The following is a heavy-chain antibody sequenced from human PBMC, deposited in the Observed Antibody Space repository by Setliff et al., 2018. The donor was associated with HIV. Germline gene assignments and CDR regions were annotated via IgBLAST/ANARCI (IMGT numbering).Heavy chain of an antibody. CDR2: ILPIFGTR. V-gene: IGHV1-69*06. Sequence: SVKVSCKASGGTFSSYSISWVRQAPGQGLEWMGRILPIFGTRDYAQKFQGRVTTTEDKSTSTAYMELRSLRSEDTAVYYCARDQVSMVRAVRLVAWGQGSLVTSPQ. CDR1: GGTFSSYS. J-gene: IGHJ1*01. D-gene: IGHD3-10*01. CDR3: ARDQVSMVRAVRLVA.